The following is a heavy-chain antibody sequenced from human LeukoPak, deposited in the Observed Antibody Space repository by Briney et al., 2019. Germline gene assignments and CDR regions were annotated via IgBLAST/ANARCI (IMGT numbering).Heavy chain of an antibody. V-gene: IGHV3-7*03. CDR3: AKDWTPHNRVYDCLDA. CDR2: IKQDGRER. CDR1: GFTLSSFW. D-gene: IGHD3-16*01. Sequence: PGGSLRLSCATSGFTLSSFWMSWVRQTPGKGLEWVANIKQDGRERYYVDSVKGRFTISRDNAKNSLFLQMNSLRAEDTALYYCAKDWTPHNRVYDCLDAWGQGTQVTVSS. J-gene: IGHJ5*02.